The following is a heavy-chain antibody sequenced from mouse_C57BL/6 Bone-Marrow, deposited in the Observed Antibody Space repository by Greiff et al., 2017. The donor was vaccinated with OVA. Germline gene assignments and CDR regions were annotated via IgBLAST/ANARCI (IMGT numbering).Heavy chain of an antibody. CDR1: GFTFSDFY. CDR3: ARDAGDYGREYAMDY. CDR2: SRNKANDYTT. Sequence: EVQRVESGGGLVQSGRSLRLSCATSGFTFSDFYMEWVRQAPGTGLEWIAASRNKANDYTTEYSASVKGRFIVSRDTSQSILYLQMNALRAEDTAIYYCARDAGDYGREYAMDYWGQGTSVTVSS. V-gene: IGHV7-1*01. D-gene: IGHD2-4*01. J-gene: IGHJ4*01.